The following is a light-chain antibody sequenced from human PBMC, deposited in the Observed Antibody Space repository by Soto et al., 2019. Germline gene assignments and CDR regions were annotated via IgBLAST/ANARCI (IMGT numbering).Light chain of an antibody. CDR1: SSDVGSYNL. CDR3: CSYAGSSSNWV. V-gene: IGLV2-23*02. J-gene: IGLJ3*02. CDR2: EVS. Sequence: QSVLTQPASVSGSPGQSITISCTGTSSDVGSYNLVSWYQQHPDKAPKLMIYEVSKRPSGVSNRFSGSKSGNTASLTISGLQAEDEADYYCCSYAGSSSNWVFGGGTQLTVL.